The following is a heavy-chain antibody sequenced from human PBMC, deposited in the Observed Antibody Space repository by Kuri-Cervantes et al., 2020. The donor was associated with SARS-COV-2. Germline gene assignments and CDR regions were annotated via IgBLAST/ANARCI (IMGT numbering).Heavy chain of an antibody. J-gene: IGHJ5*02. CDR2: ISYDGSNK. Sequence: GESLKISCAASGFTFSSYAMSWVRQAPGKGLEWVAVISYDGSNKYYADSVKGRFTISRDNSKNTLYLQMNSLRAEDTAVYYCAKESSWLRFDPWGQGALVTVSS. CDR1: GFTFSSYA. D-gene: IGHD6-19*01. CDR3: AKESSWLRFDP. V-gene: IGHV3-30-3*01.